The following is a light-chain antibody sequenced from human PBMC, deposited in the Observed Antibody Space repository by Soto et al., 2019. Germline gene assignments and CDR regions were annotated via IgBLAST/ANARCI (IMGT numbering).Light chain of an antibody. CDR3: QQYNTWPIT. V-gene: IGKV3-15*01. Sequence: EIVLTQSPGTLSLSPGERATLSCRASQSVSSSYLAWYQQKPGQPPRLLIYGASTRATDVPARFSASGSGTDFTLTISSLQSEDFVVYYCQQYNTWPITFGQGTRLEIK. J-gene: IGKJ5*01. CDR1: QSVSSSY. CDR2: GAS.